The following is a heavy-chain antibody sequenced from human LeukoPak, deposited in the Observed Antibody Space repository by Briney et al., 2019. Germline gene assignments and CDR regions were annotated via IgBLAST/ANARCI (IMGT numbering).Heavy chain of an antibody. J-gene: IGHJ4*02. CDR2: ISGDNVNT. CDR1: AYTFTNYG. Sequence: ALVKVSCKASAYTFTNYGITWGRQAPGQGLEWVGWISGDNVNTYYAQKLQGRVTLTTDTSTSTAYMELRSLRSDDTAVYYCASGDSGNYYHDYWGQGTLVTVSS. D-gene: IGHD1-26*01. CDR3: ASGDSGNYYHDY. V-gene: IGHV1-18*01.